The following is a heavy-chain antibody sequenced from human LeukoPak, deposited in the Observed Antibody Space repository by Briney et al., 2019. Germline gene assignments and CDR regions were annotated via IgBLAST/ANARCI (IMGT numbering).Heavy chain of an antibody. CDR2: TYYRSKWYN. D-gene: IGHD4-11*01. J-gene: IGHJ4*02. CDR3: ARRSNSDGSFDY. Sequence: SQTLSLTCAISGDSVSSNSAGWSWIRQSPSRGLEWLGRTYYRSKWYNDYAASVKSRITINPDTSKCQFSLQLNSVTPEDTAVYYCARRSNSDGSFDYWGQGTLVTVSS. V-gene: IGHV6-1*01. CDR1: GDSVSSNSAG.